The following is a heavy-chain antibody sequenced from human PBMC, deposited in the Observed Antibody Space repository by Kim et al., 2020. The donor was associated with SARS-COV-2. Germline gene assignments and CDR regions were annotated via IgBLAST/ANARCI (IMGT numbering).Heavy chain of an antibody. CDR2: IYYSGST. V-gene: IGHV4-39*01. CDR1: GGSISSSSYY. Sequence: SETLSLTCTVSGGSISSSSYYWGWIRQPPGKGLEWIGSIYYSGSTYYNPSLKSRVTISVDTSKNQFSLKLSSVTAADTAVYYCARLRGLIMITFGGAIDHMGYMDVRGKRTTVTVSS. J-gene: IGHJ6*03. CDR3: ARLRGLIMITFGGAIDHMGYMDV. D-gene: IGHD3-16*02.